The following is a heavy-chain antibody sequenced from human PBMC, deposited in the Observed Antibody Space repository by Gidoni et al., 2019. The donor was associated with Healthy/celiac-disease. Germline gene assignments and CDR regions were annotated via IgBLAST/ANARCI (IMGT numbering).Heavy chain of an antibody. CDR3: ARASVGSVYGVPRGYSPTGPRKTLDY. CDR2: ISYDGSNK. Sequence: QVQLVESGGGVVQPGRSLRLSCAASGFPFSSYAIHWVRQAHGKGLEWVAVISYDGSNKDYADSVKGRFTISRDNSKNTLYLQMNSLRAEDTAVYYCARASVGSVYGVPRGYSPTGPRKTLDYWGQGTLVTVSS. CDR1: GFPFSSYA. J-gene: IGHJ4*02. D-gene: IGHD5-18*01. V-gene: IGHV3-30-3*01.